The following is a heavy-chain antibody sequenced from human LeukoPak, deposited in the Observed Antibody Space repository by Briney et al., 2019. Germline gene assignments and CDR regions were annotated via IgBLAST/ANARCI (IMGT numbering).Heavy chain of an antibody. CDR3: ANIPPGGHGVRGGLDY. V-gene: IGHV3-30*18. D-gene: IGHD3-10*02. J-gene: IGHJ4*02. CDR1: GFTFSSYG. Sequence: GGSLRLSCAASGFTFSSYGMHWVRQAPGKGLEWVAVISYDGSNKYYADSVKGRFTNSRDNSKNTLYLQMNSLRAEDTAVYYCANIPPGGHGVRGGLDYWGQGTLVTVSS. CDR2: ISYDGSNK.